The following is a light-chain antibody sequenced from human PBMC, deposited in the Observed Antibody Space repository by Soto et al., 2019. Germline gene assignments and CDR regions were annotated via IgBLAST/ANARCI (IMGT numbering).Light chain of an antibody. CDR2: EVS. CDR3: MQAIDIPWT. V-gene: IGKV2-29*03. J-gene: IGKJ1*01. CDR1: QSLLHSDGKTY. Sequence: ILMTQTPLSLSIIPGQTASISCKSSQSLLHSDGKTYFYWYVQKAGQAPQPLIYEVSNRFSGVPERFSGSGSRTDFKLKISRVEADDVGIYYCMQAIDIPWTFGQGTKVEIK.